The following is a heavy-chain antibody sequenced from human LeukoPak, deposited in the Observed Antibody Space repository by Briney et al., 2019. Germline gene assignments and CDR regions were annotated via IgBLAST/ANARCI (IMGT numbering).Heavy chain of an antibody. D-gene: IGHD5-18*01. CDR3: AKSSYSIFDY. V-gene: IGHV4-4*02. Sequence: PSGTLSLTCAVSGGSISSSNWWSWVHQPPGKGLEWIGEIYHSGSTNYNPSLKSRVTISLDKSKNQFSLKLSSVTAADTAVYYCAKSSYSIFDYWGQGTLVTVSS. CDR2: IYHSGST. J-gene: IGHJ4*02. CDR1: GGSISSSNW.